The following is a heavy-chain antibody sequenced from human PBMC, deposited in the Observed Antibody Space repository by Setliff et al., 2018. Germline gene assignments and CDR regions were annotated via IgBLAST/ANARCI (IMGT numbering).Heavy chain of an antibody. CDR1: GGSVGNSYYY. Sequence: PSETLSLTCTVSGGSVGNSYYYWNWIRQPAGKGLEWIGRIYTTWSTNYSPSLKSRVTISLDTSKSQFFLKLNSVTAADTAVYYCAGAISGWYSAHYYYMDVWGKGTTVTVSS. D-gene: IGHD6-19*01. V-gene: IGHV4-61*02. CDR2: IYTTWST. J-gene: IGHJ6*03. CDR3: AGAISGWYSAHYYYMDV.